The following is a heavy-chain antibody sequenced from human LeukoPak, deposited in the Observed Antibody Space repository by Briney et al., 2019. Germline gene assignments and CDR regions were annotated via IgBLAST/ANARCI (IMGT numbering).Heavy chain of an antibody. CDR1: GYTFTSYY. V-gene: IGHV1-46*01. Sequence: ASVKVSCKASGYTFTSYYMHWVRQAPGQGLEWMGIINPSGGSTSYAQKFQGRVTMTRDTSTSTVYMELSSLRSEDTAVCYCARDYYDSSGYYYFDYWGQGTLVTVSS. J-gene: IGHJ4*02. D-gene: IGHD3-22*01. CDR3: ARDYYDSSGYYYFDY. CDR2: INPSGGST.